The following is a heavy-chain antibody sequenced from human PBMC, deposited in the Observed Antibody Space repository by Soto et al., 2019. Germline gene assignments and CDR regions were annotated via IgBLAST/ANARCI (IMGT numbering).Heavy chain of an antibody. Sequence: EVQLVQSGGGLVQPGGSLTLSCETSGFIFTNYEMNWVRQAPGKGLQWVSYITASGKTTYYSDSVKGRFTISRDNAKNSLYLHTSSLTAEDTAVYYCVRQGNWFDPWGPGTPLIVSS. V-gene: IGHV3-48*03. CDR3: VRQGNWFDP. J-gene: IGHJ5*02. CDR1: GFIFTNYE. CDR2: ITASGKTT.